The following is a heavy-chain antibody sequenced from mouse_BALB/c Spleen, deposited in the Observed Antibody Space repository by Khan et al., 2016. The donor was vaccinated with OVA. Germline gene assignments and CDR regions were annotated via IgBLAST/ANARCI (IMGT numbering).Heavy chain of an antibody. D-gene: IGHD1-2*01. CDR3: ARTARIKY. CDR2: ISYSGST. V-gene: IGHV3-2*02. CDR1: GYSITSGYG. Sequence: VQLKASGPGLVKPSQSLSLTCTVTGYSITSGYGWNWIRQFPGNKLEWMGYISYSGSTNYNQSLKSRISITRDTSKNQFFLQLNSVTTEDTATYYCARTARIKYWGQGTTLTVSS. J-gene: IGHJ2*01.